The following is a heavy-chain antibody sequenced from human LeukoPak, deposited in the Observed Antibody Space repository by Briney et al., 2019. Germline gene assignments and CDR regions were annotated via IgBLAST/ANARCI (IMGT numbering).Heavy chain of an antibody. CDR2: INPSGGST. D-gene: IGHD3-10*01. V-gene: IGHV1-46*01. J-gene: IGHJ4*02. Sequence: GASVKVSCKASGYTFTSYYIHWVRQAPGQGLEWMGIINPSGGSTSYAQKFQGRVTMTRDTSTSTVYMELSSLRSEDTAVYYCARSPTTMVRGVIIDYWGQGTLVTVSS. CDR3: ARSPTTMVRGVIIDY. CDR1: GYTFTSYY.